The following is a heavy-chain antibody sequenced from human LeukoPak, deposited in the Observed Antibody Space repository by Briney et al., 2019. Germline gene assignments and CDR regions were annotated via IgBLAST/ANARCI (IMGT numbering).Heavy chain of an antibody. V-gene: IGHV1-2*02. J-gene: IGHJ3*02. CDR3: ARDPTSIVPNAFDI. D-gene: IGHD2-2*01. CDR1: GYTFTGYY. Sequence: ASVKVSCKASGYTFTGYYMHWVRQAPGQGLEWMGWINPNSGGTNCAQKFQGRVTMTRDTSISTAYMELSRLRSDDTAVYYCARDPTSIVPNAFDIWGQGTMVTVSS. CDR2: INPNSGGT.